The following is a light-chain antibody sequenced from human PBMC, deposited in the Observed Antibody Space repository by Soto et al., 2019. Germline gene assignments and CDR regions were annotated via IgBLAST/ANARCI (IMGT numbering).Light chain of an antibody. Sequence: IEMTQYTSTMSASVGDTVTLTCRASQSLRGWLAWYQQRPGKAPKALIYDASTLASGVPSRFNGSGSGTEFTLTISSLQPDDFRTYYRQQYITYSTYGQGTRLEIK. CDR3: QQYITYST. V-gene: IGKV1-5*01. CDR1: QSLRGW. J-gene: IGKJ5*01. CDR2: DAS.